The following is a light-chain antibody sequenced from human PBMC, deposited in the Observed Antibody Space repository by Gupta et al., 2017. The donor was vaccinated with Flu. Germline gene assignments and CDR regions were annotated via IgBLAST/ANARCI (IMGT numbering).Light chain of an antibody. Sequence: QSALTQPPSVSAPHGQPVTTCCTVTSGDGGSESRVSWYQQPPGTAPKLMIYEVSNRPSGVPDRFSGSKSGNTASLTISGLQAEDEADYYCSSYTSTSTYVFGTGTKVTVL. V-gene: IGLV2-18*02. CDR2: EVS. CDR3: SSYTSTSTYV. J-gene: IGLJ1*01. CDR1: SGDGGSESR.